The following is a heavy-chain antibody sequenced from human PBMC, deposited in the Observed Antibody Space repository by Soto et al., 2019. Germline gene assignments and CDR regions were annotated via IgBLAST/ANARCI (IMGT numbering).Heavy chain of an antibody. CDR3: ARDQGSHPGD. Sequence: QVQLQESGPALVRPWGTVSLTSAVSGLSISSGDWWSWVRQPPGKGLEWIGEIHHRESANSNPSLKGRVTVSVVPSKDLFSLTLISVTAADTAFYYCARDQGSHPGDWGQGTLVSVSS. V-gene: IGHV4-4*02. D-gene: IGHD6-13*01. J-gene: IGHJ4*02. CDR1: GLSISSGDW. CDR2: IHHRESA.